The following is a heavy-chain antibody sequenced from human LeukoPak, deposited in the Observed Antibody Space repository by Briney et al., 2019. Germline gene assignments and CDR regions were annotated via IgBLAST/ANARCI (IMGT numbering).Heavy chain of an antibody. CDR2: INPNSGGT. Sequence: GASVKVSCKASGYTFTSYGISWVRQAPGQGLEWMGWINPNSGGTNYAQKFQGWVTMTRDTSISTAYMELSRLRSDDAAVYYCARSSTMVRGVITSPLGYWGQGTLVTVSS. J-gene: IGHJ4*02. CDR3: ARSSTMVRGVITSPLGY. CDR1: GYTFTSYG. D-gene: IGHD3-10*01. V-gene: IGHV1-2*04.